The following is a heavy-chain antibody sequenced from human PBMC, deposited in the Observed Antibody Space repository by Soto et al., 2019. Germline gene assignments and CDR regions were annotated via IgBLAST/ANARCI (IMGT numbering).Heavy chain of an antibody. CDR2: MGYNGFT. V-gene: IGHV4-59*08. D-gene: IGHD3-10*01. Sequence: QVQLQESGPGLVKPSETLSLTCTISGGPMNNYYCSWFRQPRGQGLEWIGYMGYNGFTRYNPSLRSRVVISLDTAKNQFSLNLSSVTAADTALYYCARQGFGELHGLVDVWGQGITVTVSS. J-gene: IGHJ6*02. CDR1: GGPMNNYY. CDR3: ARQGFGELHGLVDV.